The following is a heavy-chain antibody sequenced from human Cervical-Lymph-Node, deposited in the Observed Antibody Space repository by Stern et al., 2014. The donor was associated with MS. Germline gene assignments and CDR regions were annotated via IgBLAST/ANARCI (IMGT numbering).Heavy chain of an antibody. CDR3: ARVPGVKKYFYGMDV. J-gene: IGHJ6*02. CDR2: IYPSGST. V-gene: IGHV4-4*07. Sequence: QVQLQESGPGLVKPSETLSLTCTVSSGSMSGYYWTWIRQPAGKGLEWIGRIYPSGSTDYNPSLKGRFTMSVAPSKNQFSLSLNSVTAADTAVYYCARVPGVKKYFYGMDVWGPGTRVTVSS. D-gene: IGHD2-2*01. CDR1: SGSMSGYY.